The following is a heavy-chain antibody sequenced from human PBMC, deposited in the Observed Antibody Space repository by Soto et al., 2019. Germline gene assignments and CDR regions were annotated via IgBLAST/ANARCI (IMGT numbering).Heavy chain of an antibody. D-gene: IGHD3-22*01. J-gene: IGHJ6*02. CDR2: INPNSGGT. CDR3: ARVNYYDSSGYYSLYYYYGMDV. Sequence: ASVKVSCKASGYTFTGYYIHWVRQAPGQGLEWMGWINPNSGGTNYAQKFQGWVTMTRDTSISTVHMELSRLRSNDTAVYYCARVNYYDSSGYYSLYYYYGMDVWGQGTTVTVSS. CDR1: GYTFTGYY. V-gene: IGHV1-2*04.